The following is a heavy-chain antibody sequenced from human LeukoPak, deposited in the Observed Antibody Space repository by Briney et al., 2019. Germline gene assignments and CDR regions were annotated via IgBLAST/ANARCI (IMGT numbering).Heavy chain of an antibody. CDR3: ARDLRYCSSTSCYELQLVHYYFDY. D-gene: IGHD2-2*01. V-gene: IGHV3-7*03. J-gene: IGHJ4*02. CDR1: GFTFSSYW. Sequence: GGSLRLSCAASGFTFSSYWMSWVRQAPGKGLEWVANIKQDGSEKYYADSVKGRFTISRDNAKNSLYLQMNSLRAEDTAVYYCARDLRYCSSTSCYELQLVHYYFDYWGQGTLVTVSS. CDR2: IKQDGSEK.